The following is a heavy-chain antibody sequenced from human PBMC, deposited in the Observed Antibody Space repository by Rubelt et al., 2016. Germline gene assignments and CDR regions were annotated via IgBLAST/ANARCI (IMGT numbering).Heavy chain of an antibody. CDR3: ARDRTWLVPGLDAFDI. Sequence: QVQLVQSGAEVKKPGASVKVSCKASCYTFTSYGISWVRQAPGQGLEWMGWISAYTGNTNYAQKLQGRGTMTTDTSTSTAYMELRSLRSDDTAVYYCARDRTWLVPGLDAFDIWGQGTMVTVSS. D-gene: IGHD6-19*01. CDR1: CYTFTSYG. CDR2: ISAYTGNT. V-gene: IGHV1-18*01. J-gene: IGHJ3*02.